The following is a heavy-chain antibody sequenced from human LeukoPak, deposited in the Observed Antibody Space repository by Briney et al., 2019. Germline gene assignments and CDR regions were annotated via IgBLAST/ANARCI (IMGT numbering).Heavy chain of an antibody. D-gene: IGHD2-15*01. CDR1: GFTFSSYG. CDR2: ISSEGSNK. Sequence: GRSLTLSCAVSGFTFSSYGMHWVRQAPSKGLEWVAFISSEGSNKYYEDSVKSRFTISRDNSKNTMYLQMNSVRAEDTAVYYCAKDRGYCSGGSCYWSYYFDYWGQGTLVIVSS. V-gene: IGHV3-30*18. J-gene: IGHJ4*02. CDR3: AKDRGYCSGGSCYWSYYFDY.